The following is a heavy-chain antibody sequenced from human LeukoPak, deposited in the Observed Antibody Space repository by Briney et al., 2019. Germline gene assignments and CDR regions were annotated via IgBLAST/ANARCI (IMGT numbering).Heavy chain of an antibody. CDR3: ARGGRNRALGSFDY. CDR2: MNPNSGNT. CDR1: GYTFTSYD. Sequence: GASVKVSCKASGYTFTSYDINWVRQATGQGLEWMGWMNPNSGNTGYAQEFQGRVTMTRNTSISTAYMELSSLRSEDTAVYYCARGGRNRALGSFDYWGQGTLVTVSS. J-gene: IGHJ4*02. V-gene: IGHV1-8*01. D-gene: IGHD1/OR15-1a*01.